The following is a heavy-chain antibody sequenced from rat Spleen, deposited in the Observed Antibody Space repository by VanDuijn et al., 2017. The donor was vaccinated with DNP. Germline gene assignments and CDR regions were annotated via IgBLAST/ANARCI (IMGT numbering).Heavy chain of an antibody. Sequence: EVQLVQSGGGLVQPGKSLKISCAASGFTFSDYYMAWVRQAPTKGLEWVAYISYDGGMTYYGDSVKGRFTLSRDDGESTLYLQMNSLRSEDMATYYCARWYTSGWCFDYWGQGVMVTVSS. D-gene: IGHD4-3*01. CDR2: ISYDGGMT. V-gene: IGHV5-22*01. CDR1: GFTFSDYY. CDR3: ARWYTSGWCFDY. J-gene: IGHJ2*01.